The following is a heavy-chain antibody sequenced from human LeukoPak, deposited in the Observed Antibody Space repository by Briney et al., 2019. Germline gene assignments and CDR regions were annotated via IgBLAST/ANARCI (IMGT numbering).Heavy chain of an antibody. V-gene: IGHV3-23*01. J-gene: IGHJ4*02. CDR3: VRSLDY. CDR2: ITGSGGFT. CDR1: GFPFSTYA. Sequence: PGGSLRLSCAASGFPFSTYAMNWVRQAPGKGLEWVSVITGSGGFTHYADSVKGRFTISRDNSKNTVYLQMNSLRVEDTALYYCVRSLDYWGQGTLVTVSS.